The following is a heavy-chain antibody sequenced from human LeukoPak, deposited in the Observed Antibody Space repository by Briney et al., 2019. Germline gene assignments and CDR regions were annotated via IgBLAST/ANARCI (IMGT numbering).Heavy chain of an antibody. D-gene: IGHD4-17*01. J-gene: IGHJ4*02. CDR2: IYASGST. V-gene: IGHV4-4*07. Sequence: SETLSLTCTVSGGSIGSYYWNWIRQPAGKELEWIGRIYASGSTNYNPSLKSRVTMSVDTSKNQFSLRLTYVTAADTAVYYCARGNADFLFDYWGQGTLVTVSS. CDR1: GGSIGSYY. CDR3: ARGNADFLFDY.